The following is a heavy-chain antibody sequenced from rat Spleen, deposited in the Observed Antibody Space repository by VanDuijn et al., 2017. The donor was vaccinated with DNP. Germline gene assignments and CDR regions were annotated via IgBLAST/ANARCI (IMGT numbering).Heavy chain of an antibody. CDR1: GFTFSAYY. D-gene: IGHD1-6*01. CDR3: ARDMLYYGLAFFDY. J-gene: IGHJ2*01. V-gene: IGHV5-27*01. Sequence: EVQLVESGGGLVQPGRSLKLSCAASGFTFSAYYMAWVRQAPAKGLEWVAYIGSPAYAPYYTDSVKGRFTISRDNAKSTLYLQMESLRSEDTATYYCARDMLYYGLAFFDYWGQGVMVTVSS. CDR2: IGSPAYAP.